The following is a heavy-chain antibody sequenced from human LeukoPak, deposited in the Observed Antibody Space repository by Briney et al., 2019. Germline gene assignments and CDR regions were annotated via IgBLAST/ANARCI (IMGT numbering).Heavy chain of an antibody. CDR3: ARHGRITTDFDY. V-gene: IGHV4-39*01. CDR1: SGSISSSSYY. CDR2: IYYSGST. Sequence: SETLSLTCTVSSGSISSSSYYWGWIRQPPGKGLEWIGSIYYSGSTYYNPSLKSRVTISVDTSKNQFSLKLSSVTAADTAVYYCARHGRITTDFDYWGQGTLVTVSS. D-gene: IGHD3-3*01. J-gene: IGHJ4*02.